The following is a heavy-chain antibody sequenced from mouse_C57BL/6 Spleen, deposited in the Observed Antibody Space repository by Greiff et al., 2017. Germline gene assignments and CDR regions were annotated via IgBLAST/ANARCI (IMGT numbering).Heavy chain of an antibody. J-gene: IGHJ4*01. CDR2: IYPGSGST. Sequence: QVQLQQPGAELVKPGASVKMSCKASGYTFTSYWITWVKQRPGQGLEWIGDIYPGSGSTNYNEKFKSKATLTVATSSSTAYMQLSSLTSEDSAVYYCGPYYYRGAMDYWGQGTSVTFSS. CDR1: GYTFTSYW. D-gene: IGHD1-1*01. V-gene: IGHV1-55*01. CDR3: GPYYYRGAMDY.